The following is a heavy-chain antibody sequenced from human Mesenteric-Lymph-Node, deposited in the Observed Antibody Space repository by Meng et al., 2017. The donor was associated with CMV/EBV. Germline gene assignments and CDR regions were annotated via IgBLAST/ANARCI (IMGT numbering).Heavy chain of an antibody. CDR2: IYYSGST. D-gene: IGHD3-10*01. Sequence: SGGSVSSGSYYWGWIRQPPGKGLGWIGYIYYSGSTNYNPTLQSRASIAVDTSKNQFSLKLSSVTAADTAVYYCARVGQFYGSGAMNYWGQGTLVTVSS. V-gene: IGHV4-61*01. CDR1: GGSVSSGSYY. J-gene: IGHJ4*02. CDR3: ARVGQFYGSGAMNY.